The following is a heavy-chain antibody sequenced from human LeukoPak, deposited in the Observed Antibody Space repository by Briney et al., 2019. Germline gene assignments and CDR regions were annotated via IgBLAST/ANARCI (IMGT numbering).Heavy chain of an antibody. Sequence: GESLKISCKGSGYSFTNYWIGWVRQMPGKGLEWMGIIYPGDSDTTYSPSFQGQVIISADKSISTAFLQWSSLKASDTAMYYCARLVDTAMEDYFDYWGQRTLVTVSS. J-gene: IGHJ4*02. V-gene: IGHV5-51*01. CDR1: GYSFTNYW. CDR2: IYPGDSDT. CDR3: ARLVDTAMEDYFDY. D-gene: IGHD5-18*01.